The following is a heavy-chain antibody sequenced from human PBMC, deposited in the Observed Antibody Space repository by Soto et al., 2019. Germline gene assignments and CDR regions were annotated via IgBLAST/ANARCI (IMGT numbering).Heavy chain of an antibody. CDR2: VYYRGRS. CDR1: GGSVTNSSYY. J-gene: IGHJ4*02. Sequence: SETLSLTCTVSGGSVTNSSYYWGWIRQSPGKGLEWIGSVYYRGRSYSKSSVKSRVTISVDTSKNQFSLNFNSVTASDTALYYCVSQRTTVLTQAYFGYWGPGALVTVSS. D-gene: IGHD4-17*01. CDR3: VSQRTTVLTQAYFGY. V-gene: IGHV4-39*01.